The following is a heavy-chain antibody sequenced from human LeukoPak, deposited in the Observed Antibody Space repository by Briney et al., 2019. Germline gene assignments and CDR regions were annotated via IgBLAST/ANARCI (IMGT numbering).Heavy chain of an antibody. CDR3: VRGYSFGPDAMAV. Sequence: GGSLRLSCSASGFPFSSYAMHWVRQAPGKGLEYVSAISDSGGSTYYADSVKGRFTISRDNSKNTLYLQMSSLRAEDTAVYFCVRGYSFGPDAMAVWGQGTTVTVSS. CDR2: ISDSGGST. J-gene: IGHJ6*02. V-gene: IGHV3-64D*06. D-gene: IGHD2-15*01. CDR1: GFPFSSYA.